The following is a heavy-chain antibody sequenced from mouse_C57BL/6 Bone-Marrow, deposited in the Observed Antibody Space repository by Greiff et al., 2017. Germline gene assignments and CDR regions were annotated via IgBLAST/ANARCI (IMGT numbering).Heavy chain of an antibody. CDR3: TGDYDVAMDY. D-gene: IGHD2-4*01. CDR2: ICLKSDNYAT. CDR1: GFTFSNYW. V-gene: IGHV6-3*01. J-gene: IGHJ4*01. Sequence: EVKLEESGGGLVQPGGSMKLSCVASGFTFSNYWMNWVRQSPEKGLEWVAQICLKSDNYATHYADSVKGMFTISRNDSKISVYLQMNNLRAEDTGIYYCTGDYDVAMDYGGQGTSVTVSS.